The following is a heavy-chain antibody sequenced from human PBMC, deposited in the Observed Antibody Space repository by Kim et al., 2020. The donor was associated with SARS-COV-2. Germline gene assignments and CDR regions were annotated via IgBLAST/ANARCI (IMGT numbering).Heavy chain of an antibody. D-gene: IGHD6-13*01. J-gene: IGHJ5*02. CDR3: ATLNLAAGT. V-gene: IGHV3-74*01. Sequence: SRGYADAGKGRLTISRDNAKNTLYLQMNSLRAEDTAVYYCATLNLAAGTWGQGTLVTVSS. CDR2: SR.